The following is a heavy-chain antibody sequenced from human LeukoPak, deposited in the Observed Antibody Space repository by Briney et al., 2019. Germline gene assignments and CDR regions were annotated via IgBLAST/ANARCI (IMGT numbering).Heavy chain of an antibody. CDR2: INPSGGST. CDR1: GYTFTSYY. Sequence: GASVKVSCKASGYTFTSYYMHWVRQAPGQGLEWMGIINPSGGSTSYAQKFQGRVTMTRDMSTSTVYMELGSLRSEDTAVYYCARGEDIVVVPAAIPYFDYWGQGTLVTVSS. V-gene: IGHV1-46*01. D-gene: IGHD2-2*01. J-gene: IGHJ4*02. CDR3: ARGEDIVVVPAAIPYFDY.